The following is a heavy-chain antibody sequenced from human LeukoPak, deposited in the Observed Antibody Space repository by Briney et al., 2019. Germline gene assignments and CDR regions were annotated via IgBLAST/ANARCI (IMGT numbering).Heavy chain of an antibody. Sequence: GGSLRLSCAASGFPFSSYWMSWVRLAPGKGLEWVANIKPDGSEKSYVDSVKGRFTISRDNAKNSLYLQMNSLRAEDTAVYYCARGQMAGYWGQGTLVTVSS. J-gene: IGHJ4*02. V-gene: IGHV3-7*05. D-gene: IGHD5-24*01. CDR1: GFPFSSYW. CDR2: IKPDGSEK. CDR3: ARGQMAGY.